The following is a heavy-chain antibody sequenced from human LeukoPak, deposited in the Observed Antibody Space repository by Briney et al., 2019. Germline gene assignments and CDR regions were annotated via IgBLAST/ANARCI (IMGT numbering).Heavy chain of an antibody. J-gene: IGHJ4*02. CDR1: GFTLSSYW. CDR3: TSHGSGYYFDY. V-gene: IGHV3-7*01. D-gene: IGHD6-13*01. CDR2: IKYDGSGK. Sequence: GESLKISCAASGFTLSSYWMSWVRQAPGKGLEWVANIKYDGSGKYYADSVKGRFTISRDNAKNSLYLQMDSLRAEDTATYYCTSHGSGYYFDYSGQGTLVTVSS.